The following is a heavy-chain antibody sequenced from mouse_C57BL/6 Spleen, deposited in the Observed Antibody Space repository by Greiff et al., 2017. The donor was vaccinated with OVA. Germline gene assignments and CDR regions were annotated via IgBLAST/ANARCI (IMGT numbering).Heavy chain of an antibody. Sequence: QVQLKQPGAELVMPGASVKLSCKASGYTFTSYWMHWVKQRPGQGLEWIGEIDPSDSYTNYNQKFKGKSTLTVDKSSSTAYMQLSSLTSEDSAVYYCASQGGYFDYWGQGTTLTVSS. CDR3: ASQGGYFDY. CDR1: GYTFTSYW. CDR2: IDPSDSYT. V-gene: IGHV1-69*01. J-gene: IGHJ2*01.